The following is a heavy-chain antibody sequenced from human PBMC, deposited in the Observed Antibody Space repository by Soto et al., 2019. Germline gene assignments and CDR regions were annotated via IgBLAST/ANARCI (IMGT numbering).Heavy chain of an antibody. J-gene: IGHJ1*01. CDR3: AKATRALIPDGSSWYGGHFQH. CDR1: GFTFSSYA. V-gene: IGHV3-23*01. Sequence: GGSLRLSCAASGFTFSSYAMSWVRQAPGKGLEWVSAISGSGGSTYYADSVKGRFTISRDNSKNTLYLQMNSLRAEDTAVYYCAKATRALIPDGSSWYGGHFQHWGQGTLVTVSS. CDR2: ISGSGGST. D-gene: IGHD6-13*01.